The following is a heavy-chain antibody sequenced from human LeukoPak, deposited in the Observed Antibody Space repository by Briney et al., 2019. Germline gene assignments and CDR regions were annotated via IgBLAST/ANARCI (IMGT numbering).Heavy chain of an antibody. J-gene: IGHJ3*02. CDR1: GFTLNSYG. V-gene: IGHV3-30*18. CDR3: AKTYGSGRYYAFDI. D-gene: IGHD3-10*01. Sequence: PGGSLRLSCAASGFTLNSYGMHWVRQAPGKGLEWVAVILHDGSNNYYADSVKGRFTISRDNSKNTLYLQMNSLRAEDTAVYYCAKTYGSGRYYAFDIWGQGTMVTVSS. CDR2: ILHDGSNN.